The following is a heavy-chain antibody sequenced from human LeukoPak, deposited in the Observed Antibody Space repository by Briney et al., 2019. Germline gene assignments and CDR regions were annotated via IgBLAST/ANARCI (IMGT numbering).Heavy chain of an antibody. V-gene: IGHV4-4*07. CDR2: FYISGST. Sequence: SETLSLTCTVSGGSISSYYWSWIRQPAGKGLEWIGRFYISGSTNYNPSLKSRVTMSVDTSKNQFSLRLNSVTAADTAVYYCARTDYYVGSGYYSLDSWGQGTLVTVSS. D-gene: IGHD3-22*01. CDR1: GGSISSYY. CDR3: ARTDYYVGSGYYSLDS. J-gene: IGHJ4*02.